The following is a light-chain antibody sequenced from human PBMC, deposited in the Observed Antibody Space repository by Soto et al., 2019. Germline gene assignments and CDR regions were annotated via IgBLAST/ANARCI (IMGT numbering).Light chain of an antibody. CDR3: AAWDASLNGVV. Sequence: QLVLTQPPSASGTPGQRVTVSCSGSSSNIGSNTVNWYQQLPRTAPKLLIYKNNQRPSGVPDRFSGSKSGTSASLAISGLQSDDEADYYCAAWDASLNGVVFGGGTKLTVL. J-gene: IGLJ2*01. V-gene: IGLV1-44*01. CDR2: KNN. CDR1: SSNIGSNT.